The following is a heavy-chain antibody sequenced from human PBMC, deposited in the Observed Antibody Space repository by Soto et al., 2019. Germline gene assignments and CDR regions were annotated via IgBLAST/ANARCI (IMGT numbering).Heavy chain of an antibody. Sequence: GGSLRLSCAASGFTFSDYYMSWIRQAPGKGLEWVSYISSSGSTIYYADSVKGRFTISRDNAKNSLYLQMNSLRAEDTAVYYCARDIVVPAAIYYYYYYMDVWGKGTTVTVSS. J-gene: IGHJ6*03. CDR2: ISSSGSTI. CDR1: GFTFSDYY. D-gene: IGHD2-2*01. CDR3: ARDIVVPAAIYYYYYYMDV. V-gene: IGHV3-11*01.